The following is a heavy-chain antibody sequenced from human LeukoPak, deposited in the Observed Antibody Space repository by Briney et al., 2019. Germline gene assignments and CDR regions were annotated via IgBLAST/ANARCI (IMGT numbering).Heavy chain of an antibody. V-gene: IGHV1-69*04. D-gene: IGHD2-2*01. J-gene: IGHJ4*02. Sequence: SVKVSCKASGGTFSSYPISWVRQARGQGLEWMGRIIPILGIANYAQKFQGRVTITADKYTSTAYMELSSLRSEDTAVYYCARGSLDPYCSSTSCYVFDYWGQGTLVTVSS. CDR3: ARGSLDPYCSSTSCYVFDY. CDR2: IIPILGIA. CDR1: GGTFSSYP.